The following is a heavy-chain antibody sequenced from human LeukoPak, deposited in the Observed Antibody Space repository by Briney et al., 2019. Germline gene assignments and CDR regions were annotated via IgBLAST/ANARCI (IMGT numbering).Heavy chain of an antibody. Sequence: SETLSLTCTVSSGSISSYYWSWIRQPPGKGLEWIGYIYYSGSTNYNPSLKSRVTISVDTSKYQFSLKLSSVTAADTAVYYCARDGSLSGYSYGRFDYWGQGTLVTVSS. V-gene: IGHV4-59*01. CDR3: ARDGSLSGYSYGRFDY. J-gene: IGHJ4*02. CDR2: IYYSGST. CDR1: SGSISSYY. D-gene: IGHD5-18*01.